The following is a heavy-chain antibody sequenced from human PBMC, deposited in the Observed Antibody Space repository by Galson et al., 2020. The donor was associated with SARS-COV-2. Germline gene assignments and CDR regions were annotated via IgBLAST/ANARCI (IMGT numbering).Heavy chain of an antibody. CDR2: FYSSGNS. Sequence: SQTLSLTCTVSGGSISNRISYWGWIRQSPGKGPEWIGSFYSSGNSYYNPSLKSRVTISEDTSKNQFSLKLSSVTAADTAEYYCARGEKWFGELLFDYWGQGTLVTVSS. CDR3: ARGEKWFGELLFDY. V-gene: IGHV4-39*07. J-gene: IGHJ4*02. CDR1: GGSISNRISY. D-gene: IGHD3-10*01.